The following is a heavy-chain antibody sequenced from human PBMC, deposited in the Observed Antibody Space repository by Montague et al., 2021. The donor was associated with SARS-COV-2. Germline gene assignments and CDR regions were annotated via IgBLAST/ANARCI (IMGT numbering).Heavy chain of an antibody. CDR1: GLTFRSYW. J-gene: IGHJ4*02. D-gene: IGHD6-19*01. Sequence: SLRLSCAASGLTFRSYWMNWVRQAPGKGLEWVANIKQDGSEKNYVDSVKGRFTISRDNAKNSMYLQMNSLRAEDPALYYCVGGSGWLFDYWGQGTLVTVSS. CDR2: IKQDGSEK. CDR3: VGGSGWLFDY. V-gene: IGHV3-7*04.